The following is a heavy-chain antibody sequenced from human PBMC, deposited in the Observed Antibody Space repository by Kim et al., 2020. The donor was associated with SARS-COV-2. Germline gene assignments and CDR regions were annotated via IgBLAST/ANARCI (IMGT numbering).Heavy chain of an antibody. CDR3: ARVNYSSSWYSGWFDP. J-gene: IGHJ5*02. D-gene: IGHD6-13*01. Sequence: SETLSLTCAVYGGSFSGYYWSWIRQPPGKGLEWIGEINHSGSTNYNPSLKSRVTISVDTSKNQFSLKLSSVTAADTAVYYCARVNYSSSWYSGWFDPWGQGTLVTVSS. V-gene: IGHV4-34*01. CDR2: INHSGST. CDR1: GGSFSGYY.